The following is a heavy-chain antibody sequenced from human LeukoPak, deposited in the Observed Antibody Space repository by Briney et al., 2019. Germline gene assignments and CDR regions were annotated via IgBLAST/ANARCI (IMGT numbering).Heavy chain of an antibody. D-gene: IGHD3-22*01. CDR3: ASYYDSSGHRY. CDR1: GGSISSYY. J-gene: IGHJ4*02. CDR2: IYYSGST. V-gene: IGHV4-59*08. Sequence: SETLSLTCTVSGGSISSYYWSWIRQPPGKGLEWIGYIYYSGSTNYNPSLKSRVTISVDTSKNQFSLKLSSVTAADTAVYYCASYYDSSGHRYWGQGTLVTVSS.